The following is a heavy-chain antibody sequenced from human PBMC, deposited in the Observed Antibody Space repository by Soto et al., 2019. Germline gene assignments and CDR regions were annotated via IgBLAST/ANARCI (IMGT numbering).Heavy chain of an antibody. CDR2: ISSSSSYI. D-gene: IGHD3-16*02. CDR1: GFTFSGYS. V-gene: IGHV3-21*01. J-gene: IGHJ3*02. CDR3: AREAYRSEGAFDI. Sequence: GESLRLSCAASGFTFSGYSMNWVRHAPGKGLEWVSSISSSSSYIYYADSVKGRFTISRDNDKNSLYLQMNSLRAEDTAVYYCAREAYRSEGAFDIWGQGTMVTVSS.